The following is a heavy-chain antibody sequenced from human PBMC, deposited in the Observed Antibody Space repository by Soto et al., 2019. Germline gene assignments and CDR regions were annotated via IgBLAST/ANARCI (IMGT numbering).Heavy chain of an antibody. CDR1: GGTFSSYA. J-gene: IGHJ6*02. Sequence: ASVKVSCKASGGTFSSYAISWVRQAPGQGLEWMGGIIPIFGTANYAQKFQGRVTITADESTSTAYMELSSLRSEDTAVYYCARVPRGAAAAKYPPSYYYGMDVWGQGTTVTVSS. D-gene: IGHD6-13*01. CDR3: ARVPRGAAAAKYPPSYYYGMDV. V-gene: IGHV1-69*13. CDR2: IIPIFGTA.